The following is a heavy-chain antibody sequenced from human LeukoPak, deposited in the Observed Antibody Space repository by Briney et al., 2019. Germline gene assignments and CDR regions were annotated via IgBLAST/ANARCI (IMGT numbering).Heavy chain of an antibody. Sequence: ASVKVSCKASGGTFSSYAISWVRQAPGQGLEWMGGIIPIFGTANYAQKFQGRVTITADESTSTAYMEPSSLRSEDTAVYYCARNVRGYQPDYWGQGTLVTVSS. CDR1: GGTFSSYA. D-gene: IGHD2-2*01. CDR2: IIPIFGTA. V-gene: IGHV1-69*13. J-gene: IGHJ4*02. CDR3: ARNVRGYQPDY.